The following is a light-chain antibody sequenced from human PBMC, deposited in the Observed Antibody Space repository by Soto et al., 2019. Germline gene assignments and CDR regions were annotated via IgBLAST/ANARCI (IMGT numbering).Light chain of an antibody. V-gene: IGKV1-9*01. CDR1: QDIRDA. J-gene: IGKJ1*01. Sequence: GDRVTITCRASQDIRDALGWYQQKPGKAPKLLIFAASTLQSGVPSRFSGSGSGTDFTLTISSLQTGDFATYYCQQLYTSPRTFGQGTKVDI. CDR2: AAS. CDR3: QQLYTSPRT.